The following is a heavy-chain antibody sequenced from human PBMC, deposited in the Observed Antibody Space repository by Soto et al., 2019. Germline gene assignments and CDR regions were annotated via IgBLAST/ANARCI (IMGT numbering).Heavy chain of an antibody. D-gene: IGHD1-26*01. CDR3: ARGDGRPEYFQH. CDR2: INHSGST. Sequence: SETLSLTCAVYGGSFSGYYWSWIRQPPGKGLEWIGEINHSGSTNYNPSLKSRVTISVDTSKNQFSLKLSSVTAADTAVYYCARGDGRPEYFQHWGQGTLVTVSS. CDR1: GGSFSGYY. J-gene: IGHJ1*01. V-gene: IGHV4-34*01.